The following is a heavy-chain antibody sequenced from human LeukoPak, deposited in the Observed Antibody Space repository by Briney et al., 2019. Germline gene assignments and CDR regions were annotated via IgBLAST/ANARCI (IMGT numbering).Heavy chain of an antibody. J-gene: IGHJ4*02. Sequence: ASVKVSCKASGYTFTSYDINWVRQATGQGLEWMGWMNPNSGNTGYAQKFQGRVTITRDTSASTAYMELSSLRSDDTAVYYCARGTGLMVRGTLNYWGQGTLVTVSS. V-gene: IGHV1-8*01. CDR3: ARGTGLMVRGTLNY. CDR1: GYTFTSYD. D-gene: IGHD3-10*01. CDR2: MNPNSGNT.